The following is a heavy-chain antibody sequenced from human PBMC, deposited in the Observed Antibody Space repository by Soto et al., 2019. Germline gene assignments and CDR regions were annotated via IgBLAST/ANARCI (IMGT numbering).Heavy chain of an antibody. V-gene: IGHV1-2*02. CDR2: INSNSGGA. Sequence: QAQLVQSGAEVKKPGASVKVSCKASGYTFSDYYIHWVRQAPGQGLECMAWINSNSGGADYARKFQVRVTLTRDTSISTAYMELTRLRSDDTAVYYCAREHVGHMSSFDLWGQGKMVTVSS. J-gene: IGHJ3*01. CDR1: GYTFSDYY. CDR3: AREHVGHMSSFDL. D-gene: IGHD1-26*01.